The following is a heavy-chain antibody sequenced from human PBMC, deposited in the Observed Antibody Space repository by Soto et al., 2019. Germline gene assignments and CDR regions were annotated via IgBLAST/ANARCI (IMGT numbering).Heavy chain of an antibody. J-gene: IGHJ4*02. CDR2: IYCSGST. CDR1: GGSISSGGYY. V-gene: IGHV4-31*03. Sequence: QVQLQESGPGLVKPSQTLSLTCTVSGGSISSGGYYWSWIRQHPGKGLEWIGYIYCSGSTYYNPSLKTRVNISVDTSKNQFSLKLSSVTAADTAVYYCARVPYDFWSGAHEYYFDYWGQGTLVTVSS. D-gene: IGHD3-3*01. CDR3: ARVPYDFWSGAHEYYFDY.